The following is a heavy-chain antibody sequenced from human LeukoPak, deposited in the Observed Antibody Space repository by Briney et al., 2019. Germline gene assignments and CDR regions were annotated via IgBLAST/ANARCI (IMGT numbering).Heavy chain of an antibody. CDR1: GFTFSSYE. J-gene: IGHJ4*02. Sequence: GGSLRLSCAASGFTFSSYEMNWVRQAPGKGLEWVSYISSSGSTIYYADSVKGRFTISRDNAKNSLYLQMNSLRAEDTAVYYCARTPNGVVVVAAISFDYWGQGTLVTVSS. CDR3: ARTPNGVVVVAAISFDY. D-gene: IGHD2-15*01. CDR2: ISSSGSTI. V-gene: IGHV3-48*03.